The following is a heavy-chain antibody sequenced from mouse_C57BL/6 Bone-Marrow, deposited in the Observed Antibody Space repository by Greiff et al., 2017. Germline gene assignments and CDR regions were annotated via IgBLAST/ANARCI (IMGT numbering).Heavy chain of an antibody. Sequence: VQLQQPGAELVRPGSSVKLSCKASGYTFTSYWMDWVKQRPGKGLEWIGNIYPSDSETHYNPKFKDKATLTVDNSYSTAYMQLSSLTSEDSAVYYSASYYYEAWGQGTLVTVSA. J-gene: IGHJ3*01. CDR1: GYTFTSYW. V-gene: IGHV1-61*01. CDR2: IYPSDSET. CDR3: ASYYYEA. D-gene: IGHD1-1*01.